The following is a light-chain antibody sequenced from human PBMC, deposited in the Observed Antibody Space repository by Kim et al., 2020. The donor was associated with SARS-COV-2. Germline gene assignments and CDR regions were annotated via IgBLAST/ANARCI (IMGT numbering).Light chain of an antibody. CDR1: KLGDKY. CDR3: QTWDSGTTI. V-gene: IGLV3-1*01. Sequence: SYELTQTPSMSVSPGQTASITCSGDKLGDKYVSWYQQRPGQSPVLVMYQDNKRPSEIPERISGSSSGDTATLTISGTQAMDEADYYCQTWDSGTTIFGGGTQLTVL. CDR2: QDN. J-gene: IGLJ2*01.